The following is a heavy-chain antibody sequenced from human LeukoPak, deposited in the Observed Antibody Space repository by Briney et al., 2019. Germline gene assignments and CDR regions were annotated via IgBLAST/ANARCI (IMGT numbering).Heavy chain of an antibody. CDR3: AKDPTKRATVTIDY. Sequence: HSGGSLRLSCAASGFTFSSYAMSWVRQAPGKGLEWVSAISGSGGSTYYADSVKGRFTISRDNSKNTLYLQMNSLRAEDTAVYYCAKDPTKRATVTIDYWGQGTLVTVSS. CDR1: GFTFSSYA. D-gene: IGHD4-17*01. V-gene: IGHV3-23*01. J-gene: IGHJ4*02. CDR2: ISGSGGST.